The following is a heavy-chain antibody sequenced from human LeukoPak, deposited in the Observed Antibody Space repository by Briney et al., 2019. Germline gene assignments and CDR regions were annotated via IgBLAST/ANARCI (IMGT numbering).Heavy chain of an antibody. CDR2: ISSSSSYI. D-gene: IGHD4-17*01. V-gene: IGHV3-21*01. J-gene: IGHJ4*02. CDR3: ARGTTYPTTVFDY. CDR1: GFTFSSYS. Sequence: GGSLRLSCAASGFTFSSYSMNWVRQAPGKGLEWVSSISSSSSYIYYADSVKGRFTISRDNAKNSLYLQMNSLRAEDTAVYYCARGTTYPTTVFDYWGQGTLVTVSP.